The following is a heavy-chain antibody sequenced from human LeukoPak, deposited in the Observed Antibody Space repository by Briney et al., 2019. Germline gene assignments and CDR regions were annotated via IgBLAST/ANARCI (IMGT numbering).Heavy chain of an antibody. J-gene: IGHJ4*02. Sequence: WGSLRLSCAASGFTFSSYAMSWVRQAPGKGLEWVSAISGSGGSTYYADSVKGRFTISRDNSKNTLYLQMNSLRAEDTAVYYCAAPFGTSRTFDYWGQGTLVTVSS. CDR2: ISGSGGST. D-gene: IGHD2-2*01. CDR3: AAPFGTSRTFDY. CDR1: GFTFSSYA. V-gene: IGHV3-23*01.